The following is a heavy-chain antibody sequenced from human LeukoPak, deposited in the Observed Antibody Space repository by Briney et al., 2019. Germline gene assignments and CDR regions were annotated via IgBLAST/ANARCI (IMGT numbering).Heavy chain of an antibody. CDR1: GGSFSGYY. CDR2: INHSGNT. CDR3: ARHGSFGGVISAFEI. V-gene: IGHV4-34*01. Sequence: SETLSLTCAVYGGSFSGYYWSWIRQPPGKGLEWIGKINHSGNTNYNPSLKSRGTISLHTSKNQFSLKLSSVPAADTAVYYCARHGSFGGVISAFEIWGQGTMVTVSS. J-gene: IGHJ3*02. D-gene: IGHD3-16*01.